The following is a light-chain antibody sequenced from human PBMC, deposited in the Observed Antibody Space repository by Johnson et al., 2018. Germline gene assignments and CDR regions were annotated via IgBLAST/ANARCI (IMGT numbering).Light chain of an antibody. Sequence: QSVLTQPPSVSAAPGQKVTISCSGSSSNIGNNYVSWYQQLPGTAHKLLIYENNKRPSGIPDGFSGSKSGTSATLGITGLQTGDEADYYCGTWDSSLSAGNVFGTGTKVTVL. CDR1: SSNIGNNY. V-gene: IGLV1-51*02. CDR3: GTWDSSLSAGNV. J-gene: IGLJ1*01. CDR2: ENN.